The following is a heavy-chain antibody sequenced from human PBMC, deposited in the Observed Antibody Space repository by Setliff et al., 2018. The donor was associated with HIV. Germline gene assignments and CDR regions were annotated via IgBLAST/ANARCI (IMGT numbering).Heavy chain of an antibody. J-gene: IGHJ4*02. V-gene: IGHV4-4*09. CDR2: IYRTGST. Sequence: PSETLSLTCTVSGGSISSHYWSWIRQPPGKGLEWIGHIYRTGSTNYNPSLKSRVTISVDTSKNQFSLKLSSVTAADSAVYYCAREGLYTSSWYGYYFDYWGQGTLVTVSS. D-gene: IGHD6-13*01. CDR3: AREGLYTSSWYGYYFDY. CDR1: GGSISSHY.